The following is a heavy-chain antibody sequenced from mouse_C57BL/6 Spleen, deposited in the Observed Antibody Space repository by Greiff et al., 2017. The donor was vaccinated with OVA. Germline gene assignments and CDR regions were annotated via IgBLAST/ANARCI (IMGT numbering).Heavy chain of an antibody. CDR3: ARTTVVATKYFDV. Sequence: QVQLQQPGAELVKPGASVKLSCKASGYTFTSYWMQWVKQRPGQGLEWIGEIDPSDSYTNYNQKFKGKVTLTVATSSSTAYMQLSSLTSEDSAVYYGARTTVVATKYFDVWGTGTTGTVSS. CDR2: IDPSDSYT. D-gene: IGHD1-1*01. V-gene: IGHV1-50*01. CDR1: GYTFTSYW. J-gene: IGHJ1*03.